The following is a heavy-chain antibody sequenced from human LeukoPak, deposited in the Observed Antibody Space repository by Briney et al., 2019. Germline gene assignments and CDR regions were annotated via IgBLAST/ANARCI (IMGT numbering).Heavy chain of an antibody. CDR3: ARSSYSSSSSV. D-gene: IGHD6-6*01. CDR1: GFTFSGFW. J-gene: IGHJ3*01. V-gene: IGHV3-7*03. Sequence: PGGSLRLSCAVSGFTFSGFWMSWSRQAPGKGLEWVASINSDRSEGYYADVVKGRFTISRDNAKNSLYLQINSLRAGDTAVYYCARSSYSSSSSVWGQGTMVTVSS. CDR2: INSDRSEG.